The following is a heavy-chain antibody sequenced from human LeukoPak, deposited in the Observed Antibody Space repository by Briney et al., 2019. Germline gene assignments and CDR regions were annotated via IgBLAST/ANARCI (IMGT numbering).Heavy chain of an antibody. J-gene: IGHJ1*01. Sequence: GGSLRLSCAASGFTFGSYGMSWVRQAPGKGLEWVSFITPNADRTSYADSVEGRSTISRDNPRNTLYMQMNSLRDEDTAVYYCAITHGYYDGSGYWVQWGQGTLVTVSS. CDR3: AITHGYYDGSGYWVQ. CDR1: GFTFGSYG. V-gene: IGHV3-23*01. D-gene: IGHD3-22*01. CDR2: ITPNADRT.